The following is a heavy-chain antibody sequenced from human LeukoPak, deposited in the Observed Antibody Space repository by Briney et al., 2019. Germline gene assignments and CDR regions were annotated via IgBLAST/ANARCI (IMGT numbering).Heavy chain of an antibody. CDR3: ARGSTYYDSSGQVPFDY. V-gene: IGHV3-48*01. CDR2: ISGSSSTI. D-gene: IGHD3-22*01. Sequence: GGSLRLSCAASGFTFSSYSMNWVRQAPGKGLEWGSYISGSSSTIYYADSVKGRFTISRDNGKNTLYLQMNSLRAEDTAVYYCARGSTYYDSSGQVPFDYWSQGTLVTVSS. CDR1: GFTFSSYS. J-gene: IGHJ4*02.